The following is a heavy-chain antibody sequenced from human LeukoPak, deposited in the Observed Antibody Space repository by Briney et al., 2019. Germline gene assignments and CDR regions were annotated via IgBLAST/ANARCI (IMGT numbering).Heavy chain of an antibody. CDR3: AKSVGEGDAFDI. D-gene: IGHD3-10*01. Sequence: GRSPRLSCAASGFTFSSYGMHWVGQAPGKGLEWVAVISYDGSNKYYADSVKGRFTISRDNSKNTLYLQMNSLRAEDTAVYYCAKSVGEGDAFDIWGQGTMVTVSS. CDR1: GFTFSSYG. J-gene: IGHJ3*02. CDR2: ISYDGSNK. V-gene: IGHV3-30*18.